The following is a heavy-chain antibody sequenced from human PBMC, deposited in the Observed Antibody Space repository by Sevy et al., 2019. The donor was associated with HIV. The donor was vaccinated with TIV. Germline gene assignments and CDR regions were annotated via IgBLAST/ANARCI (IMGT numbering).Heavy chain of an antibody. V-gene: IGHV4-31*03. CDR3: ARDQVTTEVGGMDV. Sequence: SETLSLTCTVSGGSISSGGYYWSWIRQHPGKALEWIGYIYYSGSTYYNPSLKSRVTISVDTSKNQFSLKLSSVTAADTAVYYCARDQVTTEVGGMDVWGQWTTVTVSS. CDR1: GGSISSGGYY. J-gene: IGHJ6*02. CDR2: IYYSGST. D-gene: IGHD4-17*01.